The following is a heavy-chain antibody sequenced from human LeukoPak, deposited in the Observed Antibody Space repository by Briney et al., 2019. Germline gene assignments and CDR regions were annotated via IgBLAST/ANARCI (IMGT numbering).Heavy chain of an antibody. CDR3: AKAEGYNYGLGPLDY. J-gene: IGHJ4*02. V-gene: IGHV3-30*02. CDR1: GFIFSTYG. D-gene: IGHD5-18*01. CDR2: IRFDVSNK. Sequence: GGSLRLSCAASGFIFSTYGLHWVRQAPGKGLEWVAFIRFDVSNKYYAHPVTGGFTIPSDNSKNTMYLQINSLRAEDTAVYYCAKAEGYNYGLGPLDYWGQGTLVTVSS.